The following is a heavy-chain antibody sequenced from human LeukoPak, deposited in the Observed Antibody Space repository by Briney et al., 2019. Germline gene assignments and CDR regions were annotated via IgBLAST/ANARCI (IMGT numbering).Heavy chain of an antibody. V-gene: IGHV3-23*01. Sequence: GRSLRLSCAASGFTFSSYAMHWVRQAPGKGLKWVSTINDNGAGTYYADSVKGRFTISRDNSKNTLYLQMNSLRAEDTAVYYCAKAEYYDFWSGPGDSNWFDPWGQGTLVTVSS. CDR1: GFTFSSYA. J-gene: IGHJ5*02. CDR2: INDNGAGT. D-gene: IGHD3-3*01. CDR3: AKAEYYDFWSGPGDSNWFDP.